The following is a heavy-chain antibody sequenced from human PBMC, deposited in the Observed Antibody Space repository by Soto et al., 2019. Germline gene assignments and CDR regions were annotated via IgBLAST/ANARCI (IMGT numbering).Heavy chain of an antibody. Sequence: PSETLSLTCTVSGDSITSNSYFWAWIRQPPGKGLEWIGYIYYSGSTNYNPSLKSRVTISVDRSKNQFSLKLSSVTAADTAVYYCARVPGPWGQGNLVTVSS. CDR1: GDSITSNSYF. J-gene: IGHJ5*02. CDR2: IYYSGST. CDR3: ARVPGP. D-gene: IGHD2-2*01. V-gene: IGHV4-61*05.